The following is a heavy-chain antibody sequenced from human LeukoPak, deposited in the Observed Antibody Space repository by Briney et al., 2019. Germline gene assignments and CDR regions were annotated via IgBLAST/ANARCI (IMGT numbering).Heavy chain of an antibody. V-gene: IGHV4-59*02. J-gene: IGHJ4*02. CDR2: IHYTGNT. Sequence: SETLSLTCTVSGASVRGYYWSWLRQPPGKGLEWIGYIHYTGNTDCNPSLTSRVTMSVDTSKNQFSLMLTSVTAADTAVYYCARGYGSGSYNNFNQWGQGLLVAVSS. CDR3: ARGYGSGSYNNFNQ. CDR1: GASVRGYY. D-gene: IGHD3-10*01.